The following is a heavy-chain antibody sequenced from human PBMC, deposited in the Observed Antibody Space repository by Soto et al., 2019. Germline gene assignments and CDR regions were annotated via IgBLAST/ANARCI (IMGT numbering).Heavy chain of an antibody. Sequence: EVQLVESGGGLVQPGGSLRLSCAASGFTFSSYWMSWGRQAPGKGLEWVANIKQDGSEKYYVDSVKGRFTISRDNAKNSLYLQMNSLRAEDTGVYYCARVGIAVAWDYWGQGTLVTVSS. D-gene: IGHD6-19*01. CDR2: IKQDGSEK. V-gene: IGHV3-7*01. CDR3: ARVGIAVAWDY. CDR1: GFTFSSYW. J-gene: IGHJ4*02.